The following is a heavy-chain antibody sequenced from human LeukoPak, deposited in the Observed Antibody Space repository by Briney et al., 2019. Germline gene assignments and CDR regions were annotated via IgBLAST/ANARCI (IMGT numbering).Heavy chain of an antibody. CDR3: ARDNEVAARSFDY. V-gene: IGHV4-39*07. Sequence: PSETLSLTCTVSGGSISSNIDYWGWIRQPPGKGLEWIGRIYTSGSNNYNPSLKSRVTMSVDTSKNQFSLKLSSVTAADTAMYYCARDNEVAARSFDYWGQGTLVTVSS. J-gene: IGHJ4*02. CDR2: IYTSGSN. D-gene: IGHD6-6*01. CDR1: GGSISSNIDY.